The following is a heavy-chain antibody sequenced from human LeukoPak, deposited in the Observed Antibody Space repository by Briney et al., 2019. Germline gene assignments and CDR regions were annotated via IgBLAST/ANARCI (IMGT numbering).Heavy chain of an antibody. J-gene: IGHJ4*02. CDR3: ARGYDY. V-gene: IGHV3-33*08. CDR1: GFTFSSYA. CDR2: IWYDGSNK. Sequence: GGSLRLSCAASGFTFSSYAMSWVRQAPGKGLEWVAVIWYDGSNKYYADSVKGRFTISRDNPKNTLYLQMNSLRAEDTAVYYCARGYDYWGQGTLVTVSS.